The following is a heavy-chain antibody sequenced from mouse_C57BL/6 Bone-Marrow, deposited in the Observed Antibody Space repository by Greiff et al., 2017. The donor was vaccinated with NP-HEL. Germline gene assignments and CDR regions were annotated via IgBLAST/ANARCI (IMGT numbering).Heavy chain of an antibody. CDR1: GFNITDYY. V-gene: IGHV14-1*01. J-gene: IGHJ3*01. D-gene: IGHD1-1*01. CDR2: IDPEDGDT. CDR3: TPYYNGSTWFAY. Sequence: VQLQQSGAELVRPGASVKLSCTASGFNITDYYMHWVKQRPEQGLEWIGRIDPEDGDTEYAPKFQGKATMTADTSSNTAYLQLSSLTSEDTAVYYGTPYYNGSTWFAYWGQGTLVTVSA.